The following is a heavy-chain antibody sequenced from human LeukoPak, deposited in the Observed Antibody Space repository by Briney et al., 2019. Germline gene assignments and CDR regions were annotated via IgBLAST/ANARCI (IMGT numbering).Heavy chain of an antibody. CDR1: GGSFSGYY. V-gene: IGHV4-34*01. D-gene: IGHD2-2*01. Sequence: SETLSLTCAVYGGSFSGYYWSWIRQPPGKGLEWIGEINHSGSTNYNPSLKSRVTISVDTSKNQFSLKLSSVTAADTAVYYCARGGIVVVSAACDYWGQGTLVTVSS. J-gene: IGHJ4*02. CDR2: INHSGST. CDR3: ARGGIVVVSAACDY.